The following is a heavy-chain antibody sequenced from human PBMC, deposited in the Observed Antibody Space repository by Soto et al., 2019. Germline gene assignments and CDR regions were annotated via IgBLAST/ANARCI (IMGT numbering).Heavy chain of an antibody. CDR3: AKSAYSEWYFDV. J-gene: IGHJ2*01. V-gene: IGHV3-30*18. D-gene: IGHD2-15*01. Sequence: QAQLVESGGGVVQPGRSLRLSCAASGFTFSNYGIHWVRQASGKWLEWVAVISYDGSNKLYADSVKGRFTISRDNSKNTVYLQMNSLRAEDTAMYYCAKSAYSEWYFDVWGRGTLLTVSS. CDR2: ISYDGSNK. CDR1: GFTFSNYG.